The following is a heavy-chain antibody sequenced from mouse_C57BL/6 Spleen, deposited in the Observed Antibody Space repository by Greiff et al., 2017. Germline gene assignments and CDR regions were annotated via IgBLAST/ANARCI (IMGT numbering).Heavy chain of an antibody. CDR3: ARRGTTVVFDY. CDR1: GFTFSGYG. CDR2: ISSGGSYT. Sequence: EVKLMESGGDLVKPGGSLKLSCAASGFTFSGYGMSWVRQTPDKRLEWVATISSGGSYTYYPDSVKGRFTISRDNAKNTLYLQMSSLKSEDTAMYYCARRGTTVVFDYWGQGTTLTVSS. J-gene: IGHJ2*01. V-gene: IGHV5-6*02. D-gene: IGHD1-1*01.